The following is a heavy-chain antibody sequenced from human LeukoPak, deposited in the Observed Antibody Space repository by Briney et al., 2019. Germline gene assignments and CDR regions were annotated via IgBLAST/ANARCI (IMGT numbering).Heavy chain of an antibody. Sequence: PGGSLRLSCAASGFTPSSNYMSRVRPAPGKGLEWGSVIYSGGSTYYADSVKGRFTISRDSSKNTLYLQMNSLRAEDTAVYYCARDQFAFGLFDYWGQGTLVTVSS. D-gene: IGHD3/OR15-3a*01. V-gene: IGHV3-53*01. CDR3: ARDQFAFGLFDY. CDR1: GFTPSSNY. J-gene: IGHJ4*02. CDR2: IYSGGST.